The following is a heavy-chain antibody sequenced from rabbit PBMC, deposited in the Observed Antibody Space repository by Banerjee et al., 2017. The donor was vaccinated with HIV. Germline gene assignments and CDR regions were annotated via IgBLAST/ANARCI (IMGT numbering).Heavy chain of an antibody. D-gene: IGHD4-1*01. CDR3: ARDLAGVIGWNFNL. CDR2: INTSSGNT. J-gene: IGHJ4*01. V-gene: IGHV1S43*01. Sequence: FSNKYVMCWVRQAPGKGLEWIACINTSSGNTVYASWAKGRFTISSDNAQNTVDLQMNSLTAADTATYFCARDLAGVIGWNFNLWGPGTLVTVS. CDR1: FSNKYV.